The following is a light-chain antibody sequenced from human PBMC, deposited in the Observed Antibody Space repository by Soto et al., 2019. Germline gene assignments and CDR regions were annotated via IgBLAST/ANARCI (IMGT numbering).Light chain of an antibody. CDR1: QNINNY. CDR3: QQYGSSGT. J-gene: IGKJ1*01. V-gene: IGKV3-20*01. Sequence: EVVLTQSPATLSLSPGARAPLSCRASQNINNYLAWYQQKPGQAPRLLIYGASNRATGIPDRFSGSGSGTDFTLTISRLEPEDFAVYYCQQYGSSGTFGQGTKVDIK. CDR2: GAS.